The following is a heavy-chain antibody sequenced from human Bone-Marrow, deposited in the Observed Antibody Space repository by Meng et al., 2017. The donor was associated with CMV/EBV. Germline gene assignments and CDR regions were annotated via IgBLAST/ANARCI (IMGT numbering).Heavy chain of an antibody. D-gene: IGHD6-19*01. Sequence: GESLKISCAASGFTFSSYAMSWVRQAPGKGLEWVSAISGSGGSTYYADSVKGRFTISRDNSKNTLYLQMNSLRAEDTAVYYCAKDRSWLAPRYFDLWGQGTLVTVSS. J-gene: IGHJ5*02. CDR1: GFTFSSYA. V-gene: IGHV3-23*01. CDR2: ISGSGGST. CDR3: AKDRSWLAPRYFDL.